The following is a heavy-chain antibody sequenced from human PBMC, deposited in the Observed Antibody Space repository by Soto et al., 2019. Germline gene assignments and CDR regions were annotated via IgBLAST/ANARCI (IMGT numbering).Heavy chain of an antibody. V-gene: IGHV1-69*02. Sequence: QVQLVQSGAEVKKPGSSVKVSCKASGGTFSSYTISWVRQAPGQGFEWMGRIIPILGIANYAQKFQGRVTITADKSTSTAYMELSSLRSEDTAVYYCARSGVAGVGAFDIWGQGTMVTVSS. CDR3: ARSGVAGVGAFDI. J-gene: IGHJ3*02. CDR2: IIPILGIA. D-gene: IGHD6-19*01. CDR1: GGTFSSYT.